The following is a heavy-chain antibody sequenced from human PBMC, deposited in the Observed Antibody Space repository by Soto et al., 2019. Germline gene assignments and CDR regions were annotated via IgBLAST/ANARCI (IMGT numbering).Heavy chain of an antibody. CDR1: GDSVSSNSAA. V-gene: IGHV6-1*01. CDR3: ARDLGRGSGWFVVQPEHYGMDV. J-gene: IGHJ6*02. CDR2: TYYRSKWYN. Sequence: PSQTLSLTCAISGDSVSSNSAAWNWIRQSPSRGLEWLGRTYYRSKWYNDYAVSVKSRITINPDTSKNQFSLQLNSVTPEDTAVYYCARDLGRGSGWFVVQPEHYGMDVWGQGTTVTVS. D-gene: IGHD6-19*01.